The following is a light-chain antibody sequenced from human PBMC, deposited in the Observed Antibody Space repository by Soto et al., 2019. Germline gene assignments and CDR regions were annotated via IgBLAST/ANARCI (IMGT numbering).Light chain of an antibody. CDR2: EVS. J-gene: IGLJ3*02. Sequence: QSALTQPASVSGSPGQSITISCTGTSSDVGGYKFVSWYQQHPGKAPKLMIYEVSKRPSGVSNRFSGSKSGNTASLTISGLQAEDEADYYCSSYTTSSTRVFGGGTKLTVL. CDR3: SSYTTSSTRV. CDR1: SSDVGGYKF. V-gene: IGLV2-14*01.